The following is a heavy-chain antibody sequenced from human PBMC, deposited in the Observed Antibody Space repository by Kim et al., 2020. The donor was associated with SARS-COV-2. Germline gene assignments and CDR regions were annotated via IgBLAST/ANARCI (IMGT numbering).Heavy chain of an antibody. V-gene: IGHV3-48*02. CDR2: ISSSSSTI. CDR3: ARGGLPGWAAVALHDY. CDR1: GFTFSSYS. Sequence: GGSLRLSCAASGFTFSSYSMNWVRQAPGKGLEWVSYISSSSSTIYYADSVKGRFTISRDNAKNSLYLQMNSLRDEDTAVYYCARGGLPGWAAVALHDYWGQGTLVTVSS. J-gene: IGHJ4*02. D-gene: IGHD6-19*01.